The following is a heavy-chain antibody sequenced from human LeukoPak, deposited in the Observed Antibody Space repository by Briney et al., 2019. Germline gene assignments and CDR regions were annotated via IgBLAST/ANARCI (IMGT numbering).Heavy chain of an antibody. V-gene: IGHV1-8*01. Sequence: GASVKVFCKASGYTFTSYDVNWVRQATGQGLEWMGWMNPNSGNTGYAQKFQGRVTMTRNTSISTAYMELSSLRSEDTAVYYCARDYTSGSYRFDYWGQGTLVTVSS. J-gene: IGHJ4*02. D-gene: IGHD3-10*01. CDR3: ARDYTSGSYRFDY. CDR1: GYTFTSYD. CDR2: MNPNSGNT.